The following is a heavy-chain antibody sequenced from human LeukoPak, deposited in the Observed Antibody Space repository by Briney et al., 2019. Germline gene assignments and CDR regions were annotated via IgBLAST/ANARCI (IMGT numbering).Heavy chain of an antibody. CDR2: IYPGDSDT. Sequence: GESLKISCEGSGYSFTSYRIGWVRQLPGKGLEWMGIIYPGDSDTRYSPSFQGQVTISADKSISTAYLQWSSLKASDTAMYYCATSTVPYNWFDPWGQGTLVTVSS. V-gene: IGHV5-51*01. CDR3: ATSTVPYNWFDP. D-gene: IGHD1-1*01. CDR1: GYSFTSYR. J-gene: IGHJ5*02.